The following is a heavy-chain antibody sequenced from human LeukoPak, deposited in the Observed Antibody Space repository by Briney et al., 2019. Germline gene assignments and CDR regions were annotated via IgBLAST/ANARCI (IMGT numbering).Heavy chain of an antibody. CDR1: GFTFSSYA. CDR2: ISYDGSNI. D-gene: IGHD6-6*01. V-gene: IGHV3-30*04. J-gene: IGHJ6*03. Sequence: PGRSLRLSCAASGFTFSSYAMHWVRQAPGKGLEWVAVISYDGSNIYYADSVKGRFTISRDNSKNTLYLQMNSLRAEDTAVYYCARDPTIEYSSSSGERYYYYYMDVWGKGTTVTVSS. CDR3: ARDPTIEYSSSSGERYYYYYMDV.